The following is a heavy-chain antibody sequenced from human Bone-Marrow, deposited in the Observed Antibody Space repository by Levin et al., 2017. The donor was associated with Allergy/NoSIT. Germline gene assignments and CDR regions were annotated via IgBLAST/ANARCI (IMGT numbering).Heavy chain of an antibody. CDR3: AKVNDYDSSGSQYYNYDGMDG. V-gene: IGHV3-23*01. J-gene: IGHJ6*02. Sequence: GGSLRLSCAASGLTFSSYAMSWVRQAPGKGLEWVSAISGSGGSTYYVDSVKGRFTISRDNTKNTLYLQMNSLRAQDTAVYFCAKVNDYDSSGSQYYNYDGMDGWGQGTRVTVSS. CDR2: ISGSGGST. CDR1: GLTFSSYA. D-gene: IGHD3-22*01.